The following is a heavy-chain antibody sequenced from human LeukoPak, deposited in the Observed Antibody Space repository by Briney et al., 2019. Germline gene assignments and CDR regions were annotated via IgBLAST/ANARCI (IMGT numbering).Heavy chain of an antibody. J-gene: IGHJ4*02. CDR3: ARGGPGPIRSVDFDY. CDR1: GYTFSSYD. V-gene: IGHV1-8*01. Sequence: ASVKVSCKASGYTFSSYDINWVRQANGQGLEWMGWMNPNSGNTGYAQKFQGRVTMTRNTSISTAYMELSSLRSEDTAVYYCARGGPGPIRSVDFDYWGQGTLVTVSS. CDR2: MNPNSGNT. D-gene: IGHD3-10*01.